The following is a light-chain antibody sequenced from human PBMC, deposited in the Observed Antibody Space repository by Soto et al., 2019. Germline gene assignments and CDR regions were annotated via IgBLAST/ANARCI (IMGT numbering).Light chain of an antibody. J-gene: IGKJ2*01. CDR3: QQSNSTPQT. CDR2: AAS. Sequence: DIQMTQSPSSLSSSVGDRVTLTCRASQSISSYLNWYQQKPGKAPKLLIYAASSLHSGVPSRFSGSGSGTDFTLTISSLQPEDFATYYCQQSNSTPQTFGGGTKLEIK. CDR1: QSISSY. V-gene: IGKV1-39*01.